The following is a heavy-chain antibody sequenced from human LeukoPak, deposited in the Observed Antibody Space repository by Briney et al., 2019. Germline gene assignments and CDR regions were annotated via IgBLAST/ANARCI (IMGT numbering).Heavy chain of an antibody. V-gene: IGHV3-53*05. CDR2: IPSGGST. Sequence: GGSLRLSCVASDFTFRTYWMSWVRQAPGKGLEWVSVIPSGGSTYYADSVKGRFTISRDNSKNTLYLQMNSLRAEDTAVYYCARDRVFDYWGQGTLVTVSS. J-gene: IGHJ4*02. CDR3: ARDRVFDY. CDR1: DFTFRTYW.